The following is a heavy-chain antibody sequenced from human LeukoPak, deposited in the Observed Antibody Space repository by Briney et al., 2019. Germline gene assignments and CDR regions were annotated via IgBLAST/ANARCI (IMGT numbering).Heavy chain of an antibody. J-gene: IGHJ4*02. V-gene: IGHV1-8*01. CDR2: MNPNSGNT. CDR1: GYTFTSYD. Sequence: ASVKVSCKASGYTFTSYDINWVRQATGQGLEWMGWMNPNSGNTGYAQKFQGRVTMTRNTSISTAYMELRSLRSDDTAVYYCARSRSPITIFGVVSDYWGQGTLVTVSS. D-gene: IGHD3-3*01. CDR3: ARSRSPITIFGVVSDY.